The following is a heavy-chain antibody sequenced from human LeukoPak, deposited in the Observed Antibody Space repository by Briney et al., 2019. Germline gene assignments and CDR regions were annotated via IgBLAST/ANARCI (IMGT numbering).Heavy chain of an antibody. Sequence: GGSLRLSCAASGFTFSTYAMSWVRQAPGKGLEWVSAFSGNGGSTYYADSVKGRFTISRDNSKSTLYLQMNSLRAEDTAIYYCAKSSSTSNYDAFNLWGQGTMVTVSS. CDR3: AKSSSTSNYDAFNL. J-gene: IGHJ3*01. D-gene: IGHD2-2*01. CDR2: FSGNGGST. V-gene: IGHV3-23*01. CDR1: GFTFSTYA.